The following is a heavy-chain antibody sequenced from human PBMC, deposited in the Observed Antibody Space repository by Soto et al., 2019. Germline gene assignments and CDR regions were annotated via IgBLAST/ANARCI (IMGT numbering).Heavy chain of an antibody. J-gene: IGHJ6*02. CDR2: ISSSGSTI. D-gene: IGHD3-3*01. CDR3: ARGIGDFWSGYYPGNGQCMDV. Sequence: GSLRLSCAASGFTFSSYEMNWVRQAPGKGLEWVSYISSSGSTIYYADSVKGRFTISRDNAKNSLYLQMNRLRDEDTAVYYCARGIGDFWSGYYPGNGQCMDVGGQGTKVTGPS. CDR1: GFTFSSYE. V-gene: IGHV3-48*03.